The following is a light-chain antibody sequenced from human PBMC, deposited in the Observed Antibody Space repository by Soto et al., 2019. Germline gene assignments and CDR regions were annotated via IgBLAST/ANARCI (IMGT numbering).Light chain of an antibody. Sequence: SVLTQPPSVSGSPGQSVTISCTGTTSDIGDYKRVSWYQQPPGTAPKLMIYEVDNRPSGVPDRFPGSKSGNTASLTISGLQAEDEADYYCSSYTASSSLVFGGGTKLTVL. CDR3: SSYTASSSLV. V-gene: IGLV2-18*02. CDR1: TSDIGDYKR. J-gene: IGLJ3*02. CDR2: EVD.